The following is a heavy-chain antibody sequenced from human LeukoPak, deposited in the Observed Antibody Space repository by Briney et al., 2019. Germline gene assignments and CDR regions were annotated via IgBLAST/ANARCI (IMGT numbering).Heavy chain of an antibody. Sequence: SETLSFTGTAPAGPISSYSGGGIRHPPGKGLNWMGNINYSGSTNYNPSLKSRITISVDTSKNQFSLKLSSVTAADTAVYYCARAPDDYGDYVAYFDYWGQGTLVTVSS. CDR3: ARAPDDYGDYVAYFDY. D-gene: IGHD4-17*01. V-gene: IGHV4-59*08. CDR2: INYSGST. CDR1: AGPISSYS. J-gene: IGHJ4*02.